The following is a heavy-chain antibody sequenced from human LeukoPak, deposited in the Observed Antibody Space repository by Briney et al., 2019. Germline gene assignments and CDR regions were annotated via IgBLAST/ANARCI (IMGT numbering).Heavy chain of an antibody. CDR1: GFTFSSYG. CDR3: AKDLRSRWELLQDYYYGMDV. J-gene: IGHJ6*02. V-gene: IGHV3-30*18. D-gene: IGHD1-26*01. CDR2: ISYDGSNK. Sequence: GRSLRLSCAASGFTFSSYGMHWVRQAPGKGLEGVAVISYDGSNKYYADSVKGRFTISRDNSKNTLYLQMNSLRAEDTAVYYCAKDLRSRWELLQDYYYGMDVWGQGTTVTVSS.